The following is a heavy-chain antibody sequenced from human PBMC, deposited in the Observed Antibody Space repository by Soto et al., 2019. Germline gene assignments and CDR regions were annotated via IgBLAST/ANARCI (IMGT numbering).Heavy chain of an antibody. V-gene: IGHV4-34*01. CDR2: INHSGST. CDR3: ASGSYSDY. CDR1: GGSFSGYY. J-gene: IGHJ4*02. Sequence: SETLSLTCAVYGGSFSGYYWSWIRQPPGKGLEWIGEINHSGSTNYNPSLKSRVTISVDTSKNQFSLKLSSVTAADTAVYYCASGSYSDYWGQGTLVTVSS.